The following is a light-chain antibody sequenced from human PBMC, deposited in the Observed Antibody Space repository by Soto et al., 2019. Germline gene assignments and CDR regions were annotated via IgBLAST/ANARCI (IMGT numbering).Light chain of an antibody. Sequence: DIQMTQSPSSLSASVGDRVTITCRASQSISTHLNWYQHKPGKAPKVLIYAVSSLQSGVPSRFSGSGSGTDFTLTITSLQPEDSATYYCQHSYGTPRTFGQGTKVEIK. CDR2: AVS. CDR1: QSISTH. V-gene: IGKV1-39*01. J-gene: IGKJ1*01. CDR3: QHSYGTPRT.